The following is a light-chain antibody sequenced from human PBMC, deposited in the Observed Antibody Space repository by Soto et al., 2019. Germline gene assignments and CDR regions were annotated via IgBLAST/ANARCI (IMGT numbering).Light chain of an antibody. J-gene: IGLJ2*01. Sequence: QSALTQPASVSGSPGQSITISCTGTSSDVGGYKYVSWYQQHPDKAPKLIIFEVSNRPSGISNRFSGSKSGNTASLTISGLQADDEADYYCASYTSSSTSVIFGRGTKLTVL. CDR3: ASYTSSSTSVI. V-gene: IGLV2-14*01. CDR1: SSDVGGYKY. CDR2: EVS.